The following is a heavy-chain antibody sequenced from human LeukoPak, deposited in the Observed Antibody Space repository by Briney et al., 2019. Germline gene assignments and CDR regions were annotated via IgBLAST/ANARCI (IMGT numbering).Heavy chain of an antibody. CDR1: GYTFTGYY. CDR3: ARDYGDFDAAFDI. J-gene: IGHJ3*02. D-gene: IGHD4-17*01. Sequence: GASVKVSCKASGYTFTGYYMHWVRQAPGQGLEWMGWINPNSGGTNYAQKFQGRVTMTRDTSISTAYMELSRLRSDDTAVYYCARDYGDFDAAFDIWGQGTMVTVSS. CDR2: INPNSGGT. V-gene: IGHV1-2*02.